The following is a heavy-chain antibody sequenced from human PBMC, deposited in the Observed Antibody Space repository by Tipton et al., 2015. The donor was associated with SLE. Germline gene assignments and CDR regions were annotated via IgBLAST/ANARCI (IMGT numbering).Heavy chain of an antibody. CDR1: GFTFSSYA. J-gene: IGHJ4*02. CDR2: ISGSGGST. D-gene: IGHD5-18*01. CDR3: ARDRYTYGVPFDY. V-gene: IGHV3-23*01. Sequence: GSLRLSCAASGFTFSSYAMSWVRQAPGKGLEWVSAISGSGGSTYYADSVKGRFTISRDNSKNTLFLQMNSLRAEDTAVYYCARDRYTYGVPFDYWGQGTLVTVSS.